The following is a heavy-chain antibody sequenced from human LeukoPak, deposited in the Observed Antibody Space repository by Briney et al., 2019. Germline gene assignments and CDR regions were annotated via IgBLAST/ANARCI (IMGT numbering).Heavy chain of an antibody. CDR3: ARDPGYCSGGSCYYYYYMDV. CDR1: GFTFSSYA. J-gene: IGHJ6*03. V-gene: IGHV3-23*01. D-gene: IGHD2-15*01. CDR2: VSGSGDRT. Sequence: TGGSLRLSCAASGFTFSSYAMSWVRQAPGKGLEWVSVVSGSGDRTYYADSVKGRFTISRDNSKNTLYLQMNSLRAEDTAVYYCARDPGYCSGGSCYYYYYMDVWGKGTTVTVSS.